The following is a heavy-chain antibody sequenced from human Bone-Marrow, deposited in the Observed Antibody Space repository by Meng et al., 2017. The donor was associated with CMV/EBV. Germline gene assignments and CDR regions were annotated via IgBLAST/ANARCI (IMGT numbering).Heavy chain of an antibody. Sequence: SVKVSCKASGGTFSSYTISWVRQAPGQGLEWMGRIIPILGIANYAQKLQGRVTMTTDTSTSTAYMELRSLRSDDTAVYYCARGDYDSSGHIDYWGQGTLVTVSS. V-gene: IGHV1-69*02. J-gene: IGHJ4*02. CDR2: IIPILGIA. CDR3: ARGDYDSSGHIDY. CDR1: GGTFSSYT. D-gene: IGHD3-22*01.